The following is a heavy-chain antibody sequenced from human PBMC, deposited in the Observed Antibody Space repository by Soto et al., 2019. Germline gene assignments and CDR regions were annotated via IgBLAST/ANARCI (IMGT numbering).Heavy chain of an antibody. Sequence: SETLSLTCTVSGGSISSSSYYWGWIRQPPGKGLEWIGSIYYSGSTYYNPSLKSRVTISVDTSKNQFSLKLSSVTAADTAVYYCANLGEPGSYYNVGAYYYGMDVWGQGTTVTVSS. D-gene: IGHD3-10*01. V-gene: IGHV4-39*01. CDR1: GGSISSSSYY. J-gene: IGHJ6*02. CDR3: ANLGEPGSYYNVGAYYYGMDV. CDR2: IYYSGST.